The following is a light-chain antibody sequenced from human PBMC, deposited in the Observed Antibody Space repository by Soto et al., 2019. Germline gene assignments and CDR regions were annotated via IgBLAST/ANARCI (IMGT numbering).Light chain of an antibody. Sequence: EIVMTQSPATLSVSPGERATLSCRSSQSVSSNLAWYQQKPGQAPRLLIYGASTRATGIPARFSGSGYGTEFTLTISSLQSEDFAVFYCQQYDNWTITFGQGTRLEIK. J-gene: IGKJ5*01. CDR2: GAS. V-gene: IGKV3-15*01. CDR3: QQYDNWTIT. CDR1: QSVSSN.